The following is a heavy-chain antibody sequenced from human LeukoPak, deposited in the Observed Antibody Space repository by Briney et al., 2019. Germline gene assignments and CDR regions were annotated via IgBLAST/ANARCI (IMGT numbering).Heavy chain of an antibody. Sequence: SETLSLTCTVSGGSISSTIYYWGWIRQPPGKGLEWIGSLYYSGSTYYNPSLKSRVTISVDTSKNQFSLKLTSVTAADTAVYYCTRQFKDYYDSGGYYSWGQGTLVTVSS. J-gene: IGHJ4*02. CDR1: GGSISSTIYY. CDR2: LYYSGST. V-gene: IGHV4-39*01. CDR3: TRQFKDYYDSGGYYS. D-gene: IGHD3-22*01.